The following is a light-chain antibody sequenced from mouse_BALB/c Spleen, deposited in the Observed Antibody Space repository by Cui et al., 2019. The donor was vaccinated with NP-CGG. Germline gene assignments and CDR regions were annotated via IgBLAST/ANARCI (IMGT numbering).Light chain of an antibody. CDR3: ALWYSNHWV. J-gene: IGLJ1*01. CDR2: GTN. V-gene: IGLV1*01. Sequence: QAVVTQESALSTSPGETVTLTCRSSIGAVTTNNYANWVQEKPDHLFTGIIGGTNNRVPGVPARFSGSLIGDKAALTITGAQTEDEAIYFCALWYSNHWVFGGGTKLTVL. CDR1: IGAVTTNNY.